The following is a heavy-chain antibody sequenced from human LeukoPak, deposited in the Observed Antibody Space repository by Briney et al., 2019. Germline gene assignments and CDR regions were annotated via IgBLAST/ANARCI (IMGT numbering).Heavy chain of an antibody. V-gene: IGHV1-2*02. Sequence: GASVKVSCESSGYTFTAYAVHWVRQAPGQGLEWMGWITPSDGANYAQKFQGRVTMTRDTSMSTAYMDLNRLTSDDTAVYFCARDRYGDGFAHFDYWGQGTLVIVSS. CDR2: ITPSDGA. CDR3: ARDRYGDGFAHFDY. D-gene: IGHD5-24*01. CDR1: GYTFTAYA. J-gene: IGHJ4*02.